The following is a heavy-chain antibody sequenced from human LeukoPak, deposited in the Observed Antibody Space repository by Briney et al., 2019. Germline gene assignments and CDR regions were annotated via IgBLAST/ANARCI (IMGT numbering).Heavy chain of an antibody. Sequence: PGGSLRLSCAASGFTFSSYSMNWVRQAPGKGLEWVSSISSSSSYIYYADSVKGRFTISRDNVKNSLYLQMNSLRAEGTAVYYCARSIAAAGSDYWGQGTLVTVSS. CDR3: ARSIAAAGSDY. J-gene: IGHJ4*02. CDR1: GFTFSSYS. D-gene: IGHD6-13*01. V-gene: IGHV3-21*01. CDR2: ISSSSSYI.